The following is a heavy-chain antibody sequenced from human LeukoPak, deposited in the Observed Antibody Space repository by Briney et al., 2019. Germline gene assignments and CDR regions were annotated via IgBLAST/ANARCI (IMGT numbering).Heavy chain of an antibody. CDR3: ARSPLLLWFGESGYYFDY. V-gene: IGHV4-34*01. D-gene: IGHD3-10*01. CDR2: INHSGST. J-gene: IGHJ4*02. Sequence: GSLRLSCAASGFTFSSYSMNWVRQPPGKGLEWIGEINHSGSTNYNPSLKSRVTISVDTSKNQFSLKLSSVTAADTAVYYCARSPLLLWFGESGYYFDYWGQGTLVTVSS. CDR1: GFTFSSYS.